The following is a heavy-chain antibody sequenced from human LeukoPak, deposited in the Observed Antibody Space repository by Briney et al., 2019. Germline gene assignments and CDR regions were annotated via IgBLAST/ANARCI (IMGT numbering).Heavy chain of an antibody. V-gene: IGHV1-69*05. J-gene: IGHJ4*02. CDR1: GYTFNNYG. D-gene: IGHD2-21*01. Sequence: GASVKVSCKASGYTFNNYGFSWVRQAPGQGLEWVGGIIPKFGTAHYAQKFQGRVTLTTDESTSTAYMEMSSLRSDDTAVYYCARDDSDIVASDHWGQGTRVTVSS. CDR3: ARDDSDIVASDH. CDR2: IIPKFGTA.